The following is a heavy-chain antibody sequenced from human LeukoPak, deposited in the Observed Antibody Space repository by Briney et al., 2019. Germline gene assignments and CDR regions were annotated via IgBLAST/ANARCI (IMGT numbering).Heavy chain of an antibody. CDR1: GYTFTGFY. J-gene: IGHJ5*02. CDR3: ARTPAGPDIVVVPAAGFHWFDP. D-gene: IGHD2-2*01. V-gene: IGHV1/OR15-3*01. Sequence: ASVKVSCQASGYTFTGFYMYWVRQAPGQRLEWMGWINAGNGNTKYSQKLQGRVTITRDTSSSTAYMQLSSLRSEDTAVYYCARTPAGPDIVVVPAAGFHWFDPWGQGTLVTVSS. CDR2: INAGNGNT.